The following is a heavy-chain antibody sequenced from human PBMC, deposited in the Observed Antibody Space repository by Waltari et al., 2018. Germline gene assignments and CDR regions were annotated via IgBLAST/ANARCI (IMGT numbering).Heavy chain of an antibody. J-gene: IGHJ4*02. Sequence: QVQLVQSGAEVKKPGSSVTVSCKASGVPFSSYAIRWVRQAPGQGLEWMGRIIPILGRANYGQKFQGRVTITADKSTSTAYMELSSLRSEDTAVYYCARAAGDSSGYYGYWGQGTLVTVSS. V-gene: IGHV1-69*02. CDR3: ARAAGDSSGYYGY. CDR2: IIPILGRA. CDR1: GVPFSSYA. D-gene: IGHD3-22*01.